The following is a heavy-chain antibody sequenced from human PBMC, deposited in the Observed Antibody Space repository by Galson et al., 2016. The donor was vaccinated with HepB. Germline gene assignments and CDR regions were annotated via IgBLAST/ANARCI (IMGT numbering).Heavy chain of an antibody. V-gene: IGHV2-70*01. CDR2: IDWDDDK. J-gene: IGHJ4*02. CDR1: GFSLSTSGMC. Sequence: PALVKPTQTITLTCTFSGFSLSTSGMCVSWIRQPPGKALEWLALIDWDDDKFYNRSLKTRLTISKDTSKNQVVVTITNMDPVDTATYYCARRSDEYFYGSGSYYFDYWGQGTLVTVSS. CDR3: ARRSDEYFYGSGSYYFDY. D-gene: IGHD3-10*01.